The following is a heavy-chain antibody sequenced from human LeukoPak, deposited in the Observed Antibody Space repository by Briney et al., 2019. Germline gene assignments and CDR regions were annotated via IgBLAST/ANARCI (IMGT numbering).Heavy chain of an antibody. CDR1: GFTFDDFA. V-gene: IGHV3-43*02. D-gene: IGHD5-24*01. Sequence: GGSLRLSCAASGFTFDDFAMHWVRQAPGKGLEWVSLISGDGGTTYYADSVKGRFTISRDNSKSSLYLQMNSLRPEDTALYYCAKVLRRGYGYNYYFDLWGQGTLVTVSS. CDR2: ISGDGGTT. CDR3: AKVLRRGYGYNYYFDL. J-gene: IGHJ4*02.